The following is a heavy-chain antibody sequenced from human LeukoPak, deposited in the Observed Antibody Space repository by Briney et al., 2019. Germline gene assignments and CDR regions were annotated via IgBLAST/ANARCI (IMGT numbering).Heavy chain of an antibody. V-gene: IGHV3-7*01. D-gene: IGHD4-11*01. CDR1: GFTFSDFW. J-gene: IGHJ4*02. Sequence: PGGSLRLSCAVSGFTFSDFWMSWVRQAPGKGLQRVASIKQDGGEKYYLESVKGRFTISRDNAKNSLYLQMDSLSAEDTAVYYCVRPTVTFDYWGQGTLVIVSS. CDR2: IKQDGGEK. CDR3: VRPTVTFDY.